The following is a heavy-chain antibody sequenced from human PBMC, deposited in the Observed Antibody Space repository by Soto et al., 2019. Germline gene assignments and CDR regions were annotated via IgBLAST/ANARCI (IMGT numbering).Heavy chain of an antibody. D-gene: IGHD3-9*01. V-gene: IGHV1-8*01. CDR3: ARPIYDILTGYYYYYGMDV. CDR1: GYTFTSYD. CDR2: MNPNSGNT. Sequence: GASVKVSCKASGYTFTSYDINWVRQATGQGLEWMGWMNPNSGNTGYVQKFQGRVTMTRNTSISTAYMELSSLRSEDTAVYYCARPIYDILTGYYYYYGMDVWGQGTTVTVSS. J-gene: IGHJ6*02.